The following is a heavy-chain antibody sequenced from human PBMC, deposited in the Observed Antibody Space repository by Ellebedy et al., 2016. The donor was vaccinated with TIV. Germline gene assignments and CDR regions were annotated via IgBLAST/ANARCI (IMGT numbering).Heavy chain of an antibody. V-gene: IGHV3-23*01. Sequence: GESLKISCAASEFTFSTYSMNWVRQAPGKGLEWVSAISGSGGSTYYADSVKGRFTISRDNSKNTLYLQLNSLRAEDAALYYCARTSTMTTFGASDFWGQGTMVTVSS. CDR2: ISGSGGST. CDR3: ARTSTMTTFGASDF. D-gene: IGHD3-16*01. CDR1: EFTFSTYS. J-gene: IGHJ3*01.